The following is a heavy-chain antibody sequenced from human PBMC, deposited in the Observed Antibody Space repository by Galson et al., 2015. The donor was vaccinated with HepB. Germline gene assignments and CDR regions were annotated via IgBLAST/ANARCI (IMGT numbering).Heavy chain of an antibody. V-gene: IGHV3-74*01. D-gene: IGHD6-19*01. Sequence: SLRLSCAASGFTFSSYWMHWVRQAPGKGLVWVSRINSDGSSTSYADSVKGRFTISSDNAKNTRYLQMNSLRAEDTAVYYCARKGAVAGTFDYWGQGTLVTVSS. CDR2: INSDGSST. CDR3: ARKGAVAGTFDY. J-gene: IGHJ4*02. CDR1: GFTFSSYW.